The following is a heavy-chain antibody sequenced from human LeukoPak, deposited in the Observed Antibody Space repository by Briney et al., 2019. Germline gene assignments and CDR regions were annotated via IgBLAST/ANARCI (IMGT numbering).Heavy chain of an antibody. CDR3: ATSYGSGSYYDHYYYGMDV. CDR2: ISSRSTNI. Sequence: GGSLRLSCAASTFTFSDYSMNWVRQAPGKGREWVSSISSRSTNIFYADSVRGRFTISRDNAKKSPYLQMNSLRAEDTAVYYCATSYGSGSYYDHYYYGMDVWGQGTTVIVSS. V-gene: IGHV3-21*01. D-gene: IGHD3-10*01. CDR1: TFTFSDYS. J-gene: IGHJ6*02.